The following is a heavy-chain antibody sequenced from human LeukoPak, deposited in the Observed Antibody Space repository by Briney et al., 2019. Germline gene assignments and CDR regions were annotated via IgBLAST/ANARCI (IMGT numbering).Heavy chain of an antibody. Sequence: GGSLRLSCAASGFTVSSNYMSWVRQAPGKGLEWVSVIYSGGSTYYADSVRGRFTISRHNSKNTLYLQMNSLRAEDTAVYYCAIDRDGYNYAFDIWGQGAMVTVSS. CDR1: GFTVSSNY. V-gene: IGHV3-53*04. D-gene: IGHD5-24*01. CDR3: AIDRDGYNYAFDI. CDR2: IYSGGST. J-gene: IGHJ3*02.